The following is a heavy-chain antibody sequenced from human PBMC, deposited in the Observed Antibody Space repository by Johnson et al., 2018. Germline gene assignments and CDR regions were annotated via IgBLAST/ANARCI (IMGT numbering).Heavy chain of an antibody. J-gene: IGHJ3*02. Sequence: QVQLVQSGGGVVQPGRSLRLSCAASGFTFSSYGMHWVRQAPGKGLEWVAVISYAGSNKYYADSVKGRFTISRDNSKNTLYLQMNSLRAEDTPVYYCARGSNKAFDIWGQGTMVTVSS. CDR2: ISYAGSNK. CDR3: ARGSNKAFDI. V-gene: IGHV3-30*03. CDR1: GFTFSSYG.